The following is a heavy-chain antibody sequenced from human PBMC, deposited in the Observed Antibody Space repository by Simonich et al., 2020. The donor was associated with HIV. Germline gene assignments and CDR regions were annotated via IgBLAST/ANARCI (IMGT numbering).Heavy chain of an antibody. CDR3: ARAELFEGWFDP. Sequence: QVQLVQSGAEVKKPGASVKVSCKASGYTFTGNYMHWVRQAPGQGLEWMGWINPNNGDTNSAQKFQGRLIMTRDTSINTAYMELSRLRSDDTAVYYCARAELFEGWFDPWGQGTLVTVSS. CDR1: GYTFTGNY. D-gene: IGHD3-16*01. CDR2: INPNNGDT. J-gene: IGHJ5*02. V-gene: IGHV1-2*02.